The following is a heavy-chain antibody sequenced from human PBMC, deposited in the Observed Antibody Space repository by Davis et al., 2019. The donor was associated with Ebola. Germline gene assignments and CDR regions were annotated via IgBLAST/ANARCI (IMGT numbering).Heavy chain of an antibody. Sequence: PSETLSLTCTVSGGSISSYYWSWIRQPAGKGLEWIGYISYSGGTNYNPSLKSRVTISVDTSKNQFSLKLNSVTAADTAVYYCARGRGYSGYDLPSSYYYYYMDVWGKGTTVTVSS. CDR2: ISYSGGT. J-gene: IGHJ6*03. D-gene: IGHD5-12*01. CDR3: ARGRGYSGYDLPSSYYYYYMDV. V-gene: IGHV4-59*01. CDR1: GGSISSYY.